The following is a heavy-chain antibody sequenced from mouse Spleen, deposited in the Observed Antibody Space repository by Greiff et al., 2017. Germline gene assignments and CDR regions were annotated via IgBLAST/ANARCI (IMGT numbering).Heavy chain of an antibody. D-gene: IGHD1-1*01. Sequence: QVQLQQPGTELVKPGASVKLSCKASGYTFTRYWMHWVKQRPGQGLEWIGNINPSNGGTNYNEKFKSKATLTVDKSSSTAYMQLSSLTSEDSAVYYCARSGIYYYGSSYMSMAMDYWGQGTSVTVSS. J-gene: IGHJ4*01. CDR2: INPSNGGT. V-gene: IGHV1-53*01. CDR3: ARSGIYYYGSSYMSMAMDY. CDR1: GYTFTRYW.